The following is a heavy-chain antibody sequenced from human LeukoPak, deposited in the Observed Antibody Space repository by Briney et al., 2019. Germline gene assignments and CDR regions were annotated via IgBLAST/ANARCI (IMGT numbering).Heavy chain of an antibody. CDR3: AKVDGDYVSY. J-gene: IGHJ4*02. V-gene: IGHV3-23*01. CDR2: ISGSGGST. Sequence: PGRSLRLSCAASGFTFSSYGMHWVRQAPGKGLEWVSAISGSGGSTYYADSVKGRFTISRDNSKNTLYLQMNSLRAEDTAVYYCAKVDGDYVSYWGQGTLVTVSS. D-gene: IGHD4-17*01. CDR1: GFTFSSYG.